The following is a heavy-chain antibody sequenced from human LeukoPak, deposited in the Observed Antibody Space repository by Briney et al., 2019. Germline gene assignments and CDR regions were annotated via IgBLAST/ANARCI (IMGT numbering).Heavy chain of an antibody. D-gene: IGHD1-26*01. CDR3: ASLEWELDAFDI. J-gene: IGHJ3*02. V-gene: IGHV4-59*01. Sequence: PSETVSLTCTVSGGAISSYYWSWIRQPPGKGLEWIGYIYYSGSTNYNPSLKSRVTISVDTSKNQFSLKLSSVTAADTAVYYCASLEWELDAFDIWGQGTMGTVSS. CDR1: GGAISSYY. CDR2: IYYSGST.